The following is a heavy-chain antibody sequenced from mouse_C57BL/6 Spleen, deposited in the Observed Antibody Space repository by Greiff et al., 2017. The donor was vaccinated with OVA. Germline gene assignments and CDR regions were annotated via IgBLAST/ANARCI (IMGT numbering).Heavy chain of an antibody. J-gene: IGHJ3*01. CDR1: GYSFTGYY. D-gene: IGHD2-3*01. CDR2: INPSTGGT. V-gene: IGHV1-42*01. CDR3: ASSGDGYSLAY. Sequence: VHVKQSGPELVKPGASVKISCKASGYSFTGYYMNWVKQSPEKSLEWIGEINPSTGGTTYNQKFKGKATLTVDKSSSTAYMQLKSLTSEDSAVYYCASSGDGYSLAYWGQGTLVTVSA.